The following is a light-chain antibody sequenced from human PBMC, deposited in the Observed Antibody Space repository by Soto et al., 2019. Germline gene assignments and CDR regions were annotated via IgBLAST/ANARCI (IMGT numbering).Light chain of an antibody. V-gene: IGLV2-11*01. J-gene: IGLJ1*01. CDR2: DVN. Sequence: QSALTQPRSVSGSPGQSVTISCTGSSSDVGAYNYVSWYQHNTGKAPKLLIYDVNKRPSGVPDRFSGSKFGNTASLTISGLQADDEATFYCCSYAGSYDYVFGTGNK. CDR1: SSDVGAYNY. CDR3: CSYAGSYDYV.